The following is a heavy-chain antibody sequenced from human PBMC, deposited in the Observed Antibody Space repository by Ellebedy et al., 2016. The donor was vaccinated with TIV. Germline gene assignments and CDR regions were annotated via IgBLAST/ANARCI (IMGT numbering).Heavy chain of an antibody. CDR3: ARVGSSPFAFDI. CDR2: INPNSGGT. Sequence: ASVKVSXXASGYTFTGYYMHWVRQAPGQGLEWMGWINPNSGGTNYAQKFQGRVTMTRDTSISTAYMELSRLRSDDTAVYYCARVGSSPFAFDIWGQGTMVTVSS. D-gene: IGHD3-10*01. CDR1: GYTFTGYY. V-gene: IGHV1-2*02. J-gene: IGHJ3*02.